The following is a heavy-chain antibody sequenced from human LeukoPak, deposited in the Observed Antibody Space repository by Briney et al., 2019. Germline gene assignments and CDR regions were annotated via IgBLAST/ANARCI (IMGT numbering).Heavy chain of an antibody. CDR3: ARDYGSPYLGYCSGGSCYSGVDFDY. CDR2: ICAFNVNT. CDR1: LDTFSIYV. Sequence: ASLKVSFKASLDTFSIYVISWGRHAPRQGLGRRGGICAFNVNTHYAQNLQSRVTIFTDISKSAAYRELGKLRSGDTAVYYCARDYGSPYLGYCSGGSCYSGVDFDYWGQGTLVTVSS. V-gene: IGHV1-18*01. J-gene: IGHJ4*02. D-gene: IGHD2-15*01.